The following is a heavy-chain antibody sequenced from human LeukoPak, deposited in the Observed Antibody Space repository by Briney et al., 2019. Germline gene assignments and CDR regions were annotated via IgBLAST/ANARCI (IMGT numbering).Heavy chain of an antibody. CDR1: GFTFSSYA. D-gene: IGHD5-18*01. V-gene: IGHV3-23*01. Sequence: GGSLRLSCAASGFTFSSYAMTWVRQAPGKGLEWVSAISGSGGSTYYADSVEGRFTISRDNSKNTLYLQMNSLRGEDTAAYYCAKDREYSYGLGAFESWGQGTMVTVSS. CDR2: ISGSGGST. J-gene: IGHJ3*02. CDR3: AKDREYSYGLGAFES.